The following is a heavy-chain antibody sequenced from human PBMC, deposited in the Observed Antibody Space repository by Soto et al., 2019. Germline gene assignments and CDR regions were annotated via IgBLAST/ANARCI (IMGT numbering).Heavy chain of an antibody. V-gene: IGHV3-64D*08. J-gene: IGHJ4*02. CDR1: GFTFSSYG. CDR3: VKVYQSNTHFYHFDS. D-gene: IGHD2-2*01. CDR2: ISSSGGST. Sequence: PGGSLRLSCAASGFTFSSYGMYWFRQAPGIGLEYVSAISSSGGSTYYADSVKGRFTISRDNSKNILYLQMSSLKPEDTATYYCVKVYQSNTHFYHFDSWGQGALVTVSS.